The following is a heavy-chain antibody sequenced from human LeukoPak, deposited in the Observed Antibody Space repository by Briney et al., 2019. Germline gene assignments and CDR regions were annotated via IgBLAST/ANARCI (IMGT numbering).Heavy chain of an antibody. CDR3: ARVSLRATTRTINWFDP. D-gene: IGHD1-14*01. Sequence: SGTLSLTCAVSGGSISSSNWWSWVRQPPGKGLEWIGEIYHSGSTNYNPSLKSRVTISVDKSKNQFSLKLSSVTAADTAVYYCARVSLRATTRTINWFDPWGQGTLVTVSS. CDR2: IYHSGST. J-gene: IGHJ5*02. V-gene: IGHV4-4*02. CDR1: GGSISSSNW.